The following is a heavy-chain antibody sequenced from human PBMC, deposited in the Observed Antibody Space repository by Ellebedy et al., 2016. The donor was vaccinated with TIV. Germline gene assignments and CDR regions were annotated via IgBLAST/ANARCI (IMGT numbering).Heavy chain of an antibody. D-gene: IGHD3-16*01. V-gene: IGHV3-7*01. J-gene: IGHJ5*02. CDR3: ARRGSYGDYAVQVNSWFDS. Sequence: GGSLRLSCVASGFSFRSYWMSWVRQAPGKGLEWVANIYQDGSTKYYVDSVKGRFTISRDNAKNSMFLQMNSLRVEDTDVYYCARRGSYGDYAVQVNSWFDSWGRGTLVSVSS. CDR1: GFSFRSYW. CDR2: IYQDGSTK.